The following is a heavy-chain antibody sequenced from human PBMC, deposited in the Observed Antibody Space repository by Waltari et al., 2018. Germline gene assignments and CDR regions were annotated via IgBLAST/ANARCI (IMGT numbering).Heavy chain of an antibody. D-gene: IGHD4-17*01. CDR1: GFTFPITG. V-gene: IGHV3-30*18. Sequence: QVQLVESGGGVAQPGTSLRLSCAASGFTFPITGTHWVRQAPGKGLEWVAGRSYDGADEYYADSVKGRFTISRDNSKNTLYLRMNSLRLEDTAVYYCAKDGAWTTVFYFESWGQGTLVPVSS. J-gene: IGHJ4*02. CDR3: AKDGAWTTVFYFES. CDR2: RSYDGADE.